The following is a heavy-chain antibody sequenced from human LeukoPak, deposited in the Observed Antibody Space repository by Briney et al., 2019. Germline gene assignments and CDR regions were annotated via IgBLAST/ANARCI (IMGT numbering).Heavy chain of an antibody. CDR3: ARSRDLTGYFDS. V-gene: IGHV4-59*08. CDR1: GDSISNYY. Sequence: SETLSLTRTVAGDSISNYYWSWIRQPPGKGLEWIGFIYYSGSTNYNPSLKSRVTISVDTSKNQFSLKLTYVTAADTALYYCARSRDLTGYFDSWGQGALVTVSS. CDR2: IYYSGST. D-gene: IGHD3-9*01. J-gene: IGHJ4*02.